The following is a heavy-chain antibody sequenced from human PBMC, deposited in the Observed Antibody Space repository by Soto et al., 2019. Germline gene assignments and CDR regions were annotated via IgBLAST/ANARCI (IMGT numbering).Heavy chain of an antibody. J-gene: IGHJ4*02. CDR1: GFTFSSYA. CDR3: ARDHRKWLRLGIDY. V-gene: IGHV3-30-3*01. Sequence: QVQLVESGGGVVQPGRSLRLSCAASGFTFSSYAMHWVRQAPGKGLEWVAVISYDGSNKYYADSVKGRFTISRDNSKNTLYLQMNSLRAEDTAVYYCARDHRKWLRLGIDYWGQGTLVTVSS. CDR2: ISYDGSNK. D-gene: IGHD5-12*01.